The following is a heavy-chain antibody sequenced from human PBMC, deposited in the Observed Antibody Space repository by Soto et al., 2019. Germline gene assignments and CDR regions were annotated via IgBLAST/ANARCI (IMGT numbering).Heavy chain of an antibody. Sequence: SETLSLTCTVSGGSISSGGYYWSWIRQHPGKGLEWIGYIYYSGSTYCNPSLKSRVTISVDTSKNQFSLKLSSVTAADTAVYYCARGIGPIPSFDYWGQGTLVTVSS. CDR3: ARGIGPIPSFDY. D-gene: IGHD2-15*01. CDR2: IYYSGST. V-gene: IGHV4-31*03. CDR1: GGSISSGGYY. J-gene: IGHJ4*02.